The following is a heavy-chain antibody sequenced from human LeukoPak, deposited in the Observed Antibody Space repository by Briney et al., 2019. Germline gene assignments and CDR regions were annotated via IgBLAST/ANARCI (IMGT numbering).Heavy chain of an antibody. CDR3: ACGLQSATTHFD. Sequence: PGGSLRLSCAASGFTFSSYAMHWVRQAPGKGLEWVAVISYDGSNKYYVDSVKGRFTISRDNSKNTLYLQMNSLKIEDTAVYYCACGLQSATTHFDWGQGTLVTVSS. V-gene: IGHV3-30-3*01. D-gene: IGHD1-26*01. CDR1: GFTFSSYA. CDR2: ISYDGSNK. J-gene: IGHJ4*02.